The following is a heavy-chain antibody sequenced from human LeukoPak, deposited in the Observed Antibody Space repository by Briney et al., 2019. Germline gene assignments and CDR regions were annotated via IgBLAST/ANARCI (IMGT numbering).Heavy chain of an antibody. V-gene: IGHV3-30*18. J-gene: IGHJ4*02. CDR1: GFTFSSYG. CDR3: AKEVGDLLDTGYFDY. CDR2: ISYDGSNK. D-gene: IGHD3-16*01. Sequence: GGSLRLSCAASGFTFSSYGMQWVRQAPGKGLEWVAVISYDGSNKYYADSVKGRFTISRDNSKNTLYLQMNSLRAEDTAVYYCAKEVGDLLDTGYFDYWGQGTLVTVSS.